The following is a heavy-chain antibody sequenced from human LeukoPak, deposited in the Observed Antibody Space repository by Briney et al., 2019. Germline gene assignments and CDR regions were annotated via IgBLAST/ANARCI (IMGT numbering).Heavy chain of an antibody. CDR2: ISDDGGST. V-gene: IGHV3-23*01. Sequence: GGSLRLSCGASGFTFANSAMAWVRQAPGKGLEWVSSISDDGGSTYFADSVKARFTISRDNSRNTLYLQMSGLRAEDTAIYYCAKDEAAARPYYWGQGILVTVSS. CDR3: AKDEAAARPYY. CDR1: GFTFANSA. J-gene: IGHJ4*02. D-gene: IGHD6-6*01.